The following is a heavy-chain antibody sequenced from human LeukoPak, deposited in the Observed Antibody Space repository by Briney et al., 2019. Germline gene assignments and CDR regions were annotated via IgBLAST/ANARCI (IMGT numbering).Heavy chain of an antibody. D-gene: IGHD3-3*01. Sequence: GESLKISCKGSGYSFTSYWIGWVRQMPGKGVEWRGIIYPGDSDTGYSPSFQGQVTISADKSISTAYLQWSSLKASDTAMYYCARGGEFWSGLVDYWGQGTLVTVSS. CDR3: ARGGEFWSGLVDY. V-gene: IGHV5-51*01. CDR2: IYPGDSDT. J-gene: IGHJ4*02. CDR1: GYSFTSYW.